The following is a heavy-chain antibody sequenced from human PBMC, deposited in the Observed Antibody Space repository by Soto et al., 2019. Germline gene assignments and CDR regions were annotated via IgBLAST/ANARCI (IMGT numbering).Heavy chain of an antibody. CDR2: VHYSGSI. CDR1: GVSINNGNDY. J-gene: IGHJ4*02. D-gene: IGHD6-25*01. CDR3: VRGTDLYKCGL. V-gene: IGHV4-31*03. Sequence: QVQLQESGPGLVKPSGTLSLTCTVSGVSINNGNDYWTWIRQHPGKGLEWIGHVHYSGSIHYNPSLQSRVTMSVDTSKDQVSLELSSATVADTAVYYCVRGTDLYKCGLWGQGTLVTVSS.